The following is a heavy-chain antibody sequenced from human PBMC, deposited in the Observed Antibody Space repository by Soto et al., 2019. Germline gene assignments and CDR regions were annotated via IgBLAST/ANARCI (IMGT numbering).Heavy chain of an antibody. CDR1: GGSFSGYY. J-gene: IGHJ6*02. D-gene: IGHD3-16*02. CDR2: INHSEST. V-gene: IGHV4-34*01. CDR3: ARDHKMITFGGVIPNYYYYGMDV. Sequence: PSETLSLTCAVYGGSFSGYYWSWIRQPPGRGLEWIGEINHSESTNYNPSLKSRVTISVDTSKNQFSLKLSSVTAADTAVYYCARDHKMITFGGVIPNYYYYGMDVWGQGTTVTVSS.